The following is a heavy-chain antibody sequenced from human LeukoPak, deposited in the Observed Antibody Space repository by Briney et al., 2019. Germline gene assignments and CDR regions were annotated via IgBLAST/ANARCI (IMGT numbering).Heavy chain of an antibody. Sequence: PSETLSLTCSVSGGSTGGGDYSISSGGYYWSWVRQPPGKGLEWIGHIHQRGSTYYNPSLKSRVTISVDRPKNQVSPKLIAMTAADTAVYYCARIHFQFYYMDVWGKGTTVTVSS. CDR1: GGSTGGGDYSISSGGYY. V-gene: IGHV4-30-2*01. J-gene: IGHJ6*03. CDR3: ARIHFQFYYMDV. CDR2: IHQRGST. D-gene: IGHD2/OR15-2a*01.